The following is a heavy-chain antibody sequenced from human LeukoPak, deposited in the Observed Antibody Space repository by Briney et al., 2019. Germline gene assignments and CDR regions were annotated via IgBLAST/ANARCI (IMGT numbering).Heavy chain of an antibody. Sequence: PGRSLRLSCAASEFTFSTYGMHWVRQAPGKGLEWVSAISGSGGSTYYADSVKGRFTISRDNSKNTLYLQMNSLRAEDTAVYYCAKGVAARPTPFDYWGQGTLVTVSS. D-gene: IGHD6-6*01. CDR1: EFTFSTYG. CDR2: ISGSGGST. CDR3: AKGVAARPTPFDY. V-gene: IGHV3-23*01. J-gene: IGHJ4*02.